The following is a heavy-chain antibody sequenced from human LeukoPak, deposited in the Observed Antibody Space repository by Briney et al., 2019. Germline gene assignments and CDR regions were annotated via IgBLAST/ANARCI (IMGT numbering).Heavy chain of an antibody. V-gene: IGHV1-2*02. D-gene: IGHD2-2*01. CDR2: INPNSGGT. J-gene: IGHJ4*02. CDR1: GYTFTGYY. CDR3: ARVLRYCSSTSCSHFDY. Sequence: ASVKVFCKASGYTFTGYYTHWVRQAPGQGLEWMGWINPNSGGTNYAQKFQGRVTMTRDTSISTAYMELSRLRSDDTAVYYCARVLRYCSSTSCSHFDYWGQGTLVTVSS.